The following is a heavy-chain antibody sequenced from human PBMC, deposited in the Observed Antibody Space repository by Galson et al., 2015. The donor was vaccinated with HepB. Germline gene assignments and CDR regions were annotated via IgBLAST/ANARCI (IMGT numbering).Heavy chain of an antibody. CDR2: ISWNRGSI. CDR1: GFTFDDYA. D-gene: IGHD6-19*01. Sequence: SLRLSCAASGFTFDDYAMHWVRQAPGKGLEWVSGISWNRGSIGYADSVKGRFTISRDNAKNSLYLQMNSLRAEDTALYYCAKDNGKGLWSSGWYFKGWEDFNWFDPWGQGTLVTVSS. V-gene: IGHV3-9*01. J-gene: IGHJ5*02. CDR3: AKDNGKGLWSSGWYFKGWEDFNWFDP.